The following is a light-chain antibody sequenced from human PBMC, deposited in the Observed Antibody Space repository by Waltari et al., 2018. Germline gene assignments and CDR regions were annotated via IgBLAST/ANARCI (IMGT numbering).Light chain of an antibody. CDR3: SSYIDSTTLEL. J-gene: IGLJ2*01. CDR1: SSDIGGYTY. CDR2: DVS. V-gene: IGLV2-14*03. Sequence: QSALTQPAAVCGSTGQSITLSCTGPSSDIGGYTYVDWSQQVPSKAPRLIIYDVSYRPSGVSSRFSGSKSGNTASLTIAGLQAGDEADYFCSSYIDSTTLELFGGGTSLTVL.